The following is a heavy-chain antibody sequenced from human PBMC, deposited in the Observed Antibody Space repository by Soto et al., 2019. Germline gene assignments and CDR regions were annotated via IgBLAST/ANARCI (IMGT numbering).Heavy chain of an antibody. CDR2: IYPGDSDT. CDR1: GYSFTRYW. CDR3: ARHGIDNWNYENWFDS. Sequence: GESLKISCKGSGYSFTRYWIGWGRQMPGKGPEWMGIIYPGDSDTRYSPSFQGQVTISADKSISTAYLQWSSLKASDTAMYYCARHGIDNWNYENWFDSWGQGTLVTVSS. V-gene: IGHV5-51*01. D-gene: IGHD1-7*01. J-gene: IGHJ5*01.